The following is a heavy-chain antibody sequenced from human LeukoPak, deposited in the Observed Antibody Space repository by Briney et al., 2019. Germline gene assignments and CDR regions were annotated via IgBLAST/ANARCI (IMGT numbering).Heavy chain of an antibody. CDR3: ATYYCSSTSCYSEYFQH. CDR2: FDPEDGET. CDR1: GYTLTELS. J-gene: IGHJ1*01. Sequence: ASVTVSCKVSGYTLTELSMHWVRQAPGKGLEWMGGFDPEDGETIHAQKFQGRVTMTEDTSTDTAYMELSSLRSEDTAVYYCATYYCSSTSCYSEYFQHWGQGTLVTVSS. V-gene: IGHV1-24*01. D-gene: IGHD2-2*01.